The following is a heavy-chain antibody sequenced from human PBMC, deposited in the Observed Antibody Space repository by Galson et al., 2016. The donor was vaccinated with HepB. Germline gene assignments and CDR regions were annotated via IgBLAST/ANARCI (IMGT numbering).Heavy chain of an antibody. CDR1: GFSFSNYA. CDR3: ARDAKDHSILGDYGDHFDY. J-gene: IGHJ4*02. CDR2: VPSDGNTH. Sequence: SLRLSCAASGFSFSNYALHWVRQAPGKGLEWVAVVPSDGNTHFSGDAVKGRFTISRDNSKNTLFLHMNGLRPDDTAVYYCARDAKDHSILGDYGDHFDYWGQGSLVTVSS. V-gene: IGHV3-30*03. D-gene: IGHD4-17*01.